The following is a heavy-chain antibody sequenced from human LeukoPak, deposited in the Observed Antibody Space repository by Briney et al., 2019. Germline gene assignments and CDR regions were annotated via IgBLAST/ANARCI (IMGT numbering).Heavy chain of an antibody. CDR1: GFTFSSYG. V-gene: IGHV3-30*18. CDR3: AKAIVLLISGNAFDI. Sequence: PGGSLRLSCAASGFTFSSYGMHWVRQAPGKGLEWVAVISYDGSNKYYADSVKGRFTISRDNSKNTLYLQMNSLRAEDTAVYYCAKAIVLLISGNAFDIWGQGTMVTVSS. J-gene: IGHJ3*02. D-gene: IGHD2/OR15-2a*01. CDR2: ISYDGSNK.